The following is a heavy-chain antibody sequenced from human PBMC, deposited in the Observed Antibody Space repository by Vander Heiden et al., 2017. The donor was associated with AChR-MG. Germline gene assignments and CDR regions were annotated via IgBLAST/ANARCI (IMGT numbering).Heavy chain of an antibody. D-gene: IGHD3-22*01. CDR1: GFLLSTSGVG. CDR2: IYWDDDK. Sequence: QTTLKESGPTLVKPTQTPTLTCTFSGFLLSTSGVGVGWIRQPPGKALEWLALIYWDDDKRYSPSLKSRLTITKGTSKNQMVLTMTNMDPVDTATYYCAHLFYYDTSGYYRYFDFWGQGTLVTVSS. J-gene: IGHJ4*02. V-gene: IGHV2-5*02. CDR3: AHLFYYDTSGYYRYFDF.